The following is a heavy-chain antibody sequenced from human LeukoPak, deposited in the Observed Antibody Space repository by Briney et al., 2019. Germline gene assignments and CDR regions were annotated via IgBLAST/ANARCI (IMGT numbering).Heavy chain of an antibody. CDR3: ARIAVAGTKWDY. Sequence: ASVKVSCKASGYTFTSYYMHWVRQAPGQGLEWMGIINPSGGSTSYAQKFQGRVTMTRDTSTSTVYVELSSLRSEDTAVYYCARIAVAGTKWDYWGQGTLVTVSS. J-gene: IGHJ4*02. D-gene: IGHD6-19*01. CDR1: GYTFTSYY. V-gene: IGHV1-46*01. CDR2: INPSGGST.